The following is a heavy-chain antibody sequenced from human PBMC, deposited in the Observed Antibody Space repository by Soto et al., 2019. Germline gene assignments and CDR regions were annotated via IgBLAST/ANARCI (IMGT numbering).Heavy chain of an antibody. D-gene: IGHD3-3*01. Sequence: QVQLVESGGGAVQPGRSLRLSCAASGFTFSTHTMHWVRQAPGKGLEWVAVISYDGSNKYYADSVMGRFTISRDNSKNTLYLQMNSLRAEDTAVYYCATGNYDFWSGYYFDYWGQGTLVTVSS. CDR1: GFTFSTHT. V-gene: IGHV3-30-3*01. CDR2: ISYDGSNK. J-gene: IGHJ4*02. CDR3: ATGNYDFWSGYYFDY.